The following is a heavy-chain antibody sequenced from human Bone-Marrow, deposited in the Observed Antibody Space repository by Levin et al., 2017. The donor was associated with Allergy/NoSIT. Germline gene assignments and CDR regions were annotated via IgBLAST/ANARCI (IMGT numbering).Heavy chain of an antibody. CDR3: AKDDGTAYYSFDY. CDR1: GFTFSTYA. D-gene: IGHD2-21*02. J-gene: IGHJ4*02. Sequence: GGSLRLSCAASGFTFSTYAMNWVRQAPGQGLEWVSSVSDSGSYTSYADSVKGRFTISRDNSKNTLYLQMNSLRAEDTALYYCAKDDGTAYYSFDYWGQGTLVTVSS. CDR2: VSDSGSYT. V-gene: IGHV3-23*01.